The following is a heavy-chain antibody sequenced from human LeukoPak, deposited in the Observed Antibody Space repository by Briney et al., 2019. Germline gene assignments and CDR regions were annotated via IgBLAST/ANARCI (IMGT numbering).Heavy chain of an antibody. V-gene: IGHV5-51*01. CDR1: GYRFTSYW. D-gene: IGHD5-24*01. J-gene: IGHJ4*02. CDR2: IYPGDSDT. CDR3: ARRLNLDRDGYNSFHY. Sequence: GESLKISCKGSGYRFTSYWIGWVRQMPGKGLEWMGIIYPGDSDTRYSPSFQGQVTISADKSISTAYLQWSSLKASDTAMYYCARRLNLDRDGYNSFHYWGQGTLVTVSS.